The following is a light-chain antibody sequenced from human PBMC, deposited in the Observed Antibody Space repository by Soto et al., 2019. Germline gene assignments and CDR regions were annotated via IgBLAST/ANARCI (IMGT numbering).Light chain of an antibody. Sequence: ETGVTQSPGTLSLSPGERATLSCRASQSVSSSYLAWYQQKPGQAPRLLIYGASSRATGIPDRFSGSGSGTAFTLTISRLEPEDFAVYYCQQYGSSPYTFGQGTKLEIK. J-gene: IGKJ2*01. CDR2: GAS. CDR1: QSVSSSY. CDR3: QQYGSSPYT. V-gene: IGKV3-20*01.